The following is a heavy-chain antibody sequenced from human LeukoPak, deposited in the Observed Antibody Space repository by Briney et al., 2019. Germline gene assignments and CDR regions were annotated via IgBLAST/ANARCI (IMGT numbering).Heavy chain of an antibody. V-gene: IGHV4-31*03. CDR1: GASISGTSYY. D-gene: IGHD5-18*01. Sequence: SETLSLTCTVSGASISGTSYYWTWTRHHPREGLEWLGFIHFSGTVYYNPSLISRLIISADTSKNQMSLKLSSVTAADTAVYCCAAGGDIAKGGNYWGQGTQVTVSS. CDR2: IHFSGTV. CDR3: AAGGDIAKGGNY. J-gene: IGHJ4*02.